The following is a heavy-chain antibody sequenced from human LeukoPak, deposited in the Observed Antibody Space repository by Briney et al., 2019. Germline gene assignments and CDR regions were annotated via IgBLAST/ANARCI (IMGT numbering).Heavy chain of an antibody. CDR3: EREGRQDYVYFHH. J-gene: IGHJ4*02. CDR2: INYSGRT. Sequence: SEPVSLTCTLSGRPIGSYYWSWIRQPPGKGLVWIGYINYSGRTNYIPSLKSRVTMSVDTSKNQCSRKLSSVTAADTVMYYCEREGRQDYVYFHHWGQGSLVTVSS. D-gene: IGHD4-17*01. V-gene: IGHV4-59*13. CDR1: GRPIGSYY.